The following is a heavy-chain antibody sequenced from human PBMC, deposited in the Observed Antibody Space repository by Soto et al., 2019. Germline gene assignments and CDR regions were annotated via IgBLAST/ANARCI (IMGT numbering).Heavy chain of an antibody. D-gene: IGHD2-15*01. CDR2: IKQDGSDK. V-gene: IGHV3-7*01. CDR3: TGGEHVDY. CDR1: GFTISSYW. J-gene: IGHJ4*02. Sequence: GGSLRLSCAASGFTISSYWMTWVRQAPGEGLEWVANIKQDGSDKYYVDSVKGRFTISRDNAINSVYLHLNSLRADDTAIYYCTGGEHVDYWGQGTLVTVSS.